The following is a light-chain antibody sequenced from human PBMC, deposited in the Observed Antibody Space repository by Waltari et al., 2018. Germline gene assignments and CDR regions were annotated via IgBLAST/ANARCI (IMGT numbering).Light chain of an antibody. Sequence: QPVLTQPPSSSASPGDSARLTCTLPSDINVGDFIIYWYQKRPGSPPRFLLYYKSESEKAQGSGVPSRFSGSKDASSNAGILLISGLQSEDEADYYCMFWPNNVWVFGGGTKLTVL. V-gene: IGLV5-37*01. CDR1: SDINVGDFI. CDR3: MFWPNNVWV. CDR2: YKSESEK. J-gene: IGLJ3*02.